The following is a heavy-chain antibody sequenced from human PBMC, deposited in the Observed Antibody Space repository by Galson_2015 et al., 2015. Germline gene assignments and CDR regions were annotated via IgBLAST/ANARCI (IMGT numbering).Heavy chain of an antibody. Sequence: SLRLSCAASGFAFSSYAMNWVRQAPGKGLGWVSSIGSGSGYIYYADSVKGRFTISRDNAKNSLFLQMNSLTAEDTAVYYCARDPDTTKNRWFDPWGQGTLVTVSS. J-gene: IGHJ5*02. D-gene: IGHD1-14*01. CDR1: GFAFSSYA. CDR2: IGSGSGYI. CDR3: ARDPDTTKNRWFDP. V-gene: IGHV3-21*01.